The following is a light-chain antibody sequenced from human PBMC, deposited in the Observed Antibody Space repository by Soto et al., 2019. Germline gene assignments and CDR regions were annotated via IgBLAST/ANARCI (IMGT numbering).Light chain of an antibody. CDR2: LEGSGSF. CDR1: SGHSSYI. Sequence: QPVLTQSSSASASLGSSVKLTCTLSSGHSSYIIAWHQQQPGKAPRYLMNLEGSGSFNKGSGVPDRFSGSSSGADRYLTISNLQFEDEADYYCETWDINTHVVFGRGTKVTVL. CDR3: ETWDINTHVV. J-gene: IGLJ2*01. V-gene: IGLV4-60*02.